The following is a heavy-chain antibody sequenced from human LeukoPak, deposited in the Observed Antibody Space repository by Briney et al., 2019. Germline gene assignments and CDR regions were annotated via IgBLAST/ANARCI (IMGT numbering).Heavy chain of an antibody. D-gene: IGHD3-22*01. CDR3: AKRGVVIRVILVGFHKEAYYFDS. V-gene: IGHV3-23*01. CDR1: EFSFSSFA. Sequence: GGSLRLSCAASEFSFSSFAMSWVRRAPGKGLEWVSVILADGGRTFYADSVKGRFTISRDNPKNTLYLQMNSLRAEDTAVYFCAKRGVVIRVILVGFHKEAYYFDSWGQGALVTVSS. J-gene: IGHJ4*02. CDR2: ILADGGRT.